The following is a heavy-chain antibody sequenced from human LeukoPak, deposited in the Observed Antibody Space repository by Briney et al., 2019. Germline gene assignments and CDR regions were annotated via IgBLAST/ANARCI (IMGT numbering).Heavy chain of an antibody. J-gene: IGHJ3*02. Sequence: GGSLRLSCAASGFTFSGSDIHWVRQASGKGLEWVGHIRSKTNNYATADAASVRGRFTFSRDDSKNTAYIQMNSLKTEDTAVYYCTRHNYDRSGYGAFDIWGQGTMVTVSS. V-gene: IGHV3-73*01. CDR2: IRSKTNNYAT. D-gene: IGHD3-22*01. CDR1: GFTFSGSD. CDR3: TRHNYDRSGYGAFDI.